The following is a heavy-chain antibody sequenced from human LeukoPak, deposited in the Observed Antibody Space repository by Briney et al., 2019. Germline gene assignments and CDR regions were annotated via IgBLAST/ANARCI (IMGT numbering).Heavy chain of an antibody. CDR1: GFTFSSYW. J-gene: IGHJ6*03. Sequence: GGSLRLSCAASGFTFSSYWMSWVRQAPGKGLEWVANIKQDGSEKYYVDSVKGRFTISRDNAKNSLYLQMNSLRAEDTAVYYCARVRPYYYGSGSLGYYMDVWGKGTTVTVSS. CDR3: ARVRPYYYGSGSLGYYMDV. V-gene: IGHV3-7*01. D-gene: IGHD3-10*01. CDR2: IKQDGSEK.